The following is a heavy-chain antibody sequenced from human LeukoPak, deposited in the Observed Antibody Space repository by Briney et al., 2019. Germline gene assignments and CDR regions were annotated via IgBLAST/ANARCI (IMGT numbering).Heavy chain of an antibody. CDR2: ISYDGSNK. Sequence: GGSLRLSCAASGFTFSSYGMHWVRQAPGKGLEWVAVISYDGSNKYYADSVKGRFTISRDNSKNTLYLQMNSLRAEDTAVYYCAKPRENSSGVGRYFDYWGQGTLVTVSS. CDR1: GFTFSSYG. J-gene: IGHJ4*02. V-gene: IGHV3-30*18. CDR3: AKPRENSSGVGRYFDY. D-gene: IGHD6-19*01.